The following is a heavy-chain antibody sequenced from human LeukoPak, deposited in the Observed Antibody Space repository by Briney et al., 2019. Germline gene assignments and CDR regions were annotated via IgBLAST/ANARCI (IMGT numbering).Heavy chain of an antibody. CDR3: AHRRKEQLWLPFDF. CDR2: IYWDDDR. Sequence: SGPTLVKPTQTLTLTCTFSGFSLSTSGVGVGWIRQPPGKALEWLALIYWDDDRRYSPSLKSRLTITKDTSKNQVVLTMTNMDPVDTATYYCAHRRKEQLWLPFDFWGQGTLVTVSS. D-gene: IGHD5-18*01. CDR1: GFSLSTSGVG. J-gene: IGHJ4*02. V-gene: IGHV2-5*02.